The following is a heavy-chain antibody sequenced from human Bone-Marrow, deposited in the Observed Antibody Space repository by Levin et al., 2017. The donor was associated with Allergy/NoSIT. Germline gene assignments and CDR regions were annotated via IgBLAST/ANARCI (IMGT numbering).Heavy chain of an antibody. D-gene: IGHD3-9*01. CDR1: GYSFTSHW. Sequence: GGSLRLSCKGSGYSFTSHWIGWVRQMPGKGLEWMGIIYPGDSDTRYSPSFQGQVTISADKSISTAYLQWSSLKASDTAMYYCARIDLDYYYMDVWGKGTTVTVSS. J-gene: IGHJ6*03. CDR3: ARIDLDYYYMDV. V-gene: IGHV5-51*01. CDR2: IYPGDSDT.